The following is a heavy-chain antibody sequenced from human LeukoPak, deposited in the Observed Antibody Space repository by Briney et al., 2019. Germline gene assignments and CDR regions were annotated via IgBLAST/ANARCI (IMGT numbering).Heavy chain of an antibody. J-gene: IGHJ4*02. Sequence: PGGSLRLSCAAFGFTVSSYYMSWVRQAPGKGLEWVSVIYSGGTTYYADSVKGRFTISRDNSKNKVYLQMNSLRAEDTAVYYCARGPNYVDYWGQGTLVTVSS. V-gene: IGHV3-53*01. CDR1: GFTVSSYY. CDR3: ARGPNYVDY. CDR2: IYSGGTT.